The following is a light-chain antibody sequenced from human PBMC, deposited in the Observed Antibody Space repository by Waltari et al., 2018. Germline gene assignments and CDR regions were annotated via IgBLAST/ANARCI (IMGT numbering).Light chain of an antibody. V-gene: IGLV2-14*03. Sequence: QSALTQPASVSGSPGQSITISCTGTSSDIGSYNYVSWYQQHPGKAPKLIIFDVTNLPSGFSNRCSGPKSGNTASLIISGLQGEDEADYYCSSYMDTTALELFGGGTSLTVL. J-gene: IGLJ2*01. CDR1: SSDIGSYNY. CDR3: SSYMDTTALEL. CDR2: DVT.